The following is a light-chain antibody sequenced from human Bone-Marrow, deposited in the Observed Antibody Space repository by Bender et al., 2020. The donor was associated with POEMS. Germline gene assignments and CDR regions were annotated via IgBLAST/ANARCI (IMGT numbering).Light chain of an antibody. Sequence: SYGLTQPSSVSVSPGQAARITCSGDKLVEKYVCWYQQKPDQAPVAVLCQDKRPSGIPERFSGSNSENTATLTISGTQTIDEADYYCQAWAGGIVPGVLFGGGTKLTVL. CDR1: KLVEKY. CDR2: QD. J-gene: IGLJ2*01. CDR3: QAWAGGIVPGVL. V-gene: IGLV3-1*01.